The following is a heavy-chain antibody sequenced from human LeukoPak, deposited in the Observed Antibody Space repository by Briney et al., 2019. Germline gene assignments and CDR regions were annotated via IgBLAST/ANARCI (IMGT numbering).Heavy chain of an antibody. CDR1: GFTLRYCD. Sequence: PGGSLRLSCAASGFTLRYCDMKCVRQAPGRGLEWLSCIRSSGVTGTLIYDADSVKGRFTVSRDNAGNTLYLQMGSLRSEDRAVYYCVRGSGWSGSQFGDPFEVWGQGTTVIVSS. V-gene: IGHV3-48*03. D-gene: IGHD1-26*01. J-gene: IGHJ3*01. CDR3: VRGSGWSGSQFGDPFEV. CDR2: IRSSGVTGTLI.